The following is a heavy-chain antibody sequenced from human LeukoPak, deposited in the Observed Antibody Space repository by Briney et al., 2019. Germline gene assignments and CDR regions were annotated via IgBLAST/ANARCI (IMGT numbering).Heavy chain of an antibody. D-gene: IGHD2-2*02. CDR3: ARANLVVPAAILRPHFDY. J-gene: IGHJ4*02. Sequence: PSETLSLTCAAYGGSFSGYYWSWIRQPPGKGLEWIGEINHSGSTNYNPSLKSRVTISVDTSKNQFSLKLSSVTAADTAVYYCARANLVVPAAILRPHFDYWGQGTLVTVSS. CDR2: INHSGST. V-gene: IGHV4-34*01. CDR1: GGSFSGYY.